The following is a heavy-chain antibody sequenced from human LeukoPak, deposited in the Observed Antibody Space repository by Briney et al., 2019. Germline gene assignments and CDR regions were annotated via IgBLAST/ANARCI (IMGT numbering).Heavy chain of an antibody. Sequence: ASVKVSCKASGYTFTRYDINWVRQATGQGLEWMGWINTKSGMTGHAQKFRGRITITKDTSISTVYMELSSLSSEDTAVYFCARVDGSVDYWGQGTLVTVSS. D-gene: IGHD3-22*01. J-gene: IGHJ4*02. CDR3: ARVDGSVDY. CDR1: GYTFTRYD. V-gene: IGHV1-8*03. CDR2: INTKSGMT.